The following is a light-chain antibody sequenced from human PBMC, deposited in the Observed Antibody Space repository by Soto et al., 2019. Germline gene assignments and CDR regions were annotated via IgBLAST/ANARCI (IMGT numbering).Light chain of an antibody. J-gene: IGKJ5*01. V-gene: IGKV1-33*01. CDR3: QQYYGLPPLT. CDR2: HAS. CDR1: QNITNN. Sequence: DVQITQCASFLSPSIPDRVTTTSKARQNITNNLSWYQQKPGKAPNLLIYHASKLAKGVTSRFSGSGSGTDFSFIITSLQREDLATYYCQQYYGLPPLTFGQGTRLEIK.